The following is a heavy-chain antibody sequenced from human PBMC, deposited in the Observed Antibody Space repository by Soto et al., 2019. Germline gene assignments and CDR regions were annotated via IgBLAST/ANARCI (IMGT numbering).Heavy chain of an antibody. CDR3: ARDRTLYSSSWYSDYYYGMDV. CDR1: GFTFSSYE. D-gene: IGHD6-13*01. CDR2: ISSSGSTI. Sequence: GGSLRLSCAASGFTFSSYEMNWVRQAPGKGLEWVSYISSSGSTIYYADSVKGRFTISRDNAKNSLYLQMNSLRAEDTAVYYCARDRTLYSSSWYSDYYYGMDVWGQGTTVTV. J-gene: IGHJ6*02. V-gene: IGHV3-48*03.